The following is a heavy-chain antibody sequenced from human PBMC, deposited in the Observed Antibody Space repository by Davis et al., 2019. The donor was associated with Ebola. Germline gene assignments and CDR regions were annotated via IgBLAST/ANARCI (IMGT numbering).Heavy chain of an antibody. CDR3: ASLRRTITGMDDAFDI. V-gene: IGHV5-51*01. Sequence: GGSLRLSCKGSGYSFTSYWIAWVRQMPGKGLEWMGIIYTGDSDTRYNPSFRGRVTISADKSIKTAYLQWSSLKASDTAMYYCASLRRTITGMDDAFDIWGQGTMVTVSS. CDR2: IYTGDSDT. J-gene: IGHJ3*02. CDR1: GYSFTSYW. D-gene: IGHD1-20*01.